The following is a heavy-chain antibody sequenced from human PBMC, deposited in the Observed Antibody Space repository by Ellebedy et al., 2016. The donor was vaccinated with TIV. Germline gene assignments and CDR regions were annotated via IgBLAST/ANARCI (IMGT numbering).Heavy chain of an antibody. J-gene: IGHJ6*02. CDR2: IHHDGNT. CDR3: ARGLLYYDFWSGYYKGAGDYYYGMDV. D-gene: IGHD3-3*01. Sequence: SETLSLTCGVSGGHISHWWSWVRQPPGKGLEWIGEIHHDGNTNYNPSLKSRVTISVDTSKNQFSLKLSSVTAADTAGYYCARGLLYYDFWSGYYKGAGDYYYGMDVWGQGTTVTVSS. CDR1: GGHISHW. V-gene: IGHV4-4*02.